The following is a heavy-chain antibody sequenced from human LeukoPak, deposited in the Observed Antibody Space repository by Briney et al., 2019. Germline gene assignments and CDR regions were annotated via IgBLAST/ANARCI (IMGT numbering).Heavy chain of an antibody. CDR1: GYTFTSYD. Sequence: ASVKVSCKASGYTFTSYDISWVRHAPGQGLEWMAWISPYTGKTHYAQKFQGRVTLTTDTFRSIAYMEVENLTSDDTAVYYCARDTGTTDYWGQGTLVTVSS. CDR2: ISPYTGKT. D-gene: IGHD1-1*01. J-gene: IGHJ4*02. V-gene: IGHV1-18*01. CDR3: ARDTGTTDY.